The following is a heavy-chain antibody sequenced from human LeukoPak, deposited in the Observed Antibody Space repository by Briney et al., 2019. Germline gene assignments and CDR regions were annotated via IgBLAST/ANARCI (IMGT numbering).Heavy chain of an antibody. V-gene: IGHV3-9*01. CDR1: GFTFDDYA. Sequence: GGSLRLSCAASGFTFDDYAMHWVRQAPGKGLEWVSGISWNSGSIGYADSVKGRFTISRDNAKNSLYLQMNSLRAEDTALYYCAKELESQGYWGQGTLVTVSS. D-gene: IGHD5-24*01. CDR2: ISWNSGSI. CDR3: AKELESQGY. J-gene: IGHJ4*02.